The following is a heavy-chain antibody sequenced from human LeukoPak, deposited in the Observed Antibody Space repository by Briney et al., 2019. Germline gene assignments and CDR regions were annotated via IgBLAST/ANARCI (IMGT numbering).Heavy chain of an antibody. V-gene: IGHV4-31*03. J-gene: IGHJ5*02. Sequence: PSETLSLTCTVSGGSISSGGYFWSWIRQHPGKGLEWIGYIYYSGSTYYNPSLKSRVTISVDTSKNQFSLKLSSVTAADTAVYYCAREGPTVTTDYEYNWFDPWGQGTLVTVSS. CDR1: GGSISSGGYF. CDR3: AREGPTVTTDYEYNWFDP. CDR2: IYYSGST. D-gene: IGHD4-17*01.